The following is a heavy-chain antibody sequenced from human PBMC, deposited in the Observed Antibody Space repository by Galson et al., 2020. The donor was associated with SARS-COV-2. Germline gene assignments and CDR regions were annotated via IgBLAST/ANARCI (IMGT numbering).Heavy chain of an antibody. CDR1: GGSISSSSYY. J-gene: IGHJ4*02. Sequence: ASETLSLTCTVSGGSISSSSYYWGWIRQPPGKGLEWIGSIYYSGSTYYNPSLKSRVTISVDTSKNQFSLKLSSVTAADTAVYYCARDRGRLELWKTGGGFDHWGQGTLIHVSS. CDR3: ARDRGRLELWKTGGGFDH. D-gene: IGHD3-16*01. V-gene: IGHV4-39*07. CDR2: IYYSGST.